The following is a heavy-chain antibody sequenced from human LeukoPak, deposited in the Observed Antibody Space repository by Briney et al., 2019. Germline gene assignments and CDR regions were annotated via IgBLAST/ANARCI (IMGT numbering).Heavy chain of an antibody. Sequence: GASVKVSCKASGYTLTSYYMHWVRQAPGQGLEWMGWINPNSGGTNYAQKFQGRVTMTRDTSISTAYMELSRLRSDDTAVYYCARVNYYDSSGYYPFDYWGQGTLVTVSS. D-gene: IGHD3-22*01. J-gene: IGHJ4*02. CDR2: INPNSGGT. CDR3: ARVNYYDSSGYYPFDY. V-gene: IGHV1-2*02. CDR1: GYTLTSYY.